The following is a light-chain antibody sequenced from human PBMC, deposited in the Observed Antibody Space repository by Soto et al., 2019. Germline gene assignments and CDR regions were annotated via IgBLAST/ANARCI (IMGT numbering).Light chain of an antibody. Sequence: QSVVTQPPSASGTPGQRVTISCSGTYSNIGDNTVNWYQQVPGTAPKLLIYSDDQRPSGVPDRFSGSRSGSSASLAISGLQSDDEADYYCSAWDDSLNGVIFGGGTKLPS. J-gene: IGLJ2*01. V-gene: IGLV1-44*01. CDR1: YSNIGDNT. CDR2: SDD. CDR3: SAWDDSLNGVI.